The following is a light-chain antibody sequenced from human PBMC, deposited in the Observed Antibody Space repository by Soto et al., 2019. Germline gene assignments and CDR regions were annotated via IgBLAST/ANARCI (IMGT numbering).Light chain of an antibody. CDR3: QQYNSYST. CDR2: EAS. Sequence: DIQMTQSTSTLSASIGDRVTITCRASQSVSWWLAWYQQKPGNAPKLLIYEASKLEAGVPARFSGRGSGTDFTLTISGLQPDDFATYYCQQYNSYSTFGQGTKVDIK. CDR1: QSVSWW. J-gene: IGKJ1*01. V-gene: IGKV1-5*03.